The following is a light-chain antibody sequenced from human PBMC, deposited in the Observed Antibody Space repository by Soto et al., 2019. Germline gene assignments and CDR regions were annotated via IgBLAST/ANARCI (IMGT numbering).Light chain of an antibody. V-gene: IGKV3-20*01. Sequence: EIVLTQSPGTLSLSPGERATLSCRASQSVSSSYLAWYQQKPGQAPRLLIYGSSSRATDIPGRFSGSGSGTDFTLTISTLEPEDFAIYYCQQYGYSRTFGQGTKVDIK. CDR1: QSVSSSY. J-gene: IGKJ1*01. CDR2: GSS. CDR3: QQYGYSRT.